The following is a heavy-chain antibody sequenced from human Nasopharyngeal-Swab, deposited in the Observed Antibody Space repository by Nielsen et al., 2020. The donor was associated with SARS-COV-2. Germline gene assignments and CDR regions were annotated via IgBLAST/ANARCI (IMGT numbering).Heavy chain of an antibody. D-gene: IGHD2-2*02. CDR2: ISAYNGNT. V-gene: IGHV1-18*01. CDR1: GGTFSTYG. J-gene: IGHJ6*02. CDR3: ARGRVVVPAAIPADYYYGMDV. Sequence: ASVKVSCKASGGTFSTYGISWVRQAPGQGLEWMGWISAYNGNTNYAQKLQGRVTMTTDTSTSTAYMELRSLRSDDTAVYYCARGRVVVPAAIPADYYYGMDVWGQGTTVTVSS.